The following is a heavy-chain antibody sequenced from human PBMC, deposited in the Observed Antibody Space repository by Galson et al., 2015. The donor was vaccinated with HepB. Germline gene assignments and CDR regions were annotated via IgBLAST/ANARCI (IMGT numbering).Heavy chain of an antibody. V-gene: IGHV6-1*01. Sequence: CAISGDSVSSNNAAWNWIRQSPSRGLEWLGRTYFRSKWYNDYAVSVKSRITINPDTSKNQFSLQLNSVTPEDTAVYYCARDRILTLMRGSGVAFDIWGLGTIVTVSS. CDR3: ARDRILTLMRGSGVAFDI. CDR1: GDSVSSNNAA. D-gene: IGHD6-19*01. J-gene: IGHJ3*02. CDR2: TYFRSKWYN.